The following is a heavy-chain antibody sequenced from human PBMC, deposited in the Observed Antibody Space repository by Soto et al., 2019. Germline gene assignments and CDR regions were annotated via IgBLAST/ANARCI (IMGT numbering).Heavy chain of an antibody. CDR2: ISWNSGSI. V-gene: IGHV3-9*01. Sequence: GGSLRLSCAASGFTFDDYAMHWVRQAPGKGLEWVSGISWNSGSIGYADSVKGRFTISRDNAKNSLYLQMNSLRAEDTALYYCAKDISRYSGSTSYFDYWGQGTLVTVSS. CDR3: AKDISRYSGSTSYFDY. J-gene: IGHJ4*02. CDR1: GFTFDDYA. D-gene: IGHD5-12*01.